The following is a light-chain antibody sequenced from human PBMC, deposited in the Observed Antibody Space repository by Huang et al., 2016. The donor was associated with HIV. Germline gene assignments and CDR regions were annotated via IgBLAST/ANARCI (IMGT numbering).Light chain of an antibody. Sequence: EIVLTQSPATLSLSPGDTATLSCRASQSMSDYFAGYQQKPGQAPRLLIFDASNRATGIPPRFSGSGSGTDFTLTISSLEPDDFAVYYCQHRGTFGQGTKVEVK. CDR3: QHRGT. CDR2: DAS. V-gene: IGKV3-11*01. J-gene: IGKJ1*01. CDR1: QSMSDY.